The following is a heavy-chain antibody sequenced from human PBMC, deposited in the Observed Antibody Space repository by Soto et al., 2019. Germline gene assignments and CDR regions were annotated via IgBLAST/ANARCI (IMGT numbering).Heavy chain of an antibody. Sequence: PGGSLRLSCAASAVTFTGFGMHWVRQAPGKGLEWVAVIRFDGSNTYYADSVKGRFTISRDNAKNTLYLQMNSLRAEDTAVYYCVRTSLVVAAATREDYWGQGTLVTVSS. J-gene: IGHJ4*02. CDR2: IRFDGSNT. CDR3: VRTSLVVAAATREDY. D-gene: IGHD2-15*01. V-gene: IGHV3-33*03. CDR1: AVTFTGFG.